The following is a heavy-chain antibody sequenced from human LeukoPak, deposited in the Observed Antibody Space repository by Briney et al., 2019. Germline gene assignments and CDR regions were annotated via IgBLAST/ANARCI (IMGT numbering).Heavy chain of an antibody. CDR1: GGTFTSYT. J-gene: IGHJ3*02. D-gene: IGHD3-22*01. V-gene: IGHV1-69*04. CDR2: IIPILGIA. CDR3: ARDLDYYDSSGYAAFDI. Sequence: SVKVSCKASGGTFTSYTISWVRQAPGQGLEWMGRIIPILGIANYAQKFQGRVTITADKSTSTAYMELSSLRSEHTAVYYCARDLDYYDSSGYAAFDIWGQGTMVTVCS.